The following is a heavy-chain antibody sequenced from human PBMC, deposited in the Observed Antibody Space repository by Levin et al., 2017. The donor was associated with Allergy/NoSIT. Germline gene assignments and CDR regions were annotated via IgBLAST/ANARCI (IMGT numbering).Heavy chain of an antibody. D-gene: IGHD6-13*01. CDR3: ARDRGSSWYSAFDI. Sequence: SCAASGFTFDDYGMSWVRQAPGKGLEWVSGINWNGGSTGYADSVKGRFTISRDNAKNSLYLQMNSLRAEDTALYYCARDRGSSWYSAFDIWGQWTMVTVSS. J-gene: IGHJ3*02. V-gene: IGHV3-20*04. CDR1: GFTFDDYG. CDR2: INWNGGST.